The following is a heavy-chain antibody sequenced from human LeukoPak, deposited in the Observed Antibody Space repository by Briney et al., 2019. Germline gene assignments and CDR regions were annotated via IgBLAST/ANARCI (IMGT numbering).Heavy chain of an antibody. Sequence: SVKVSCKVSGYIVTELSIHWVRQAPGNGLQWMGGVDPEDAETIYSPKFQGRLTMTEDTSTDTAYMELSSLRSEDTAVYSCATHREVRGVYFDYWGQGTLVTVSS. CDR3: ATHREVRGVYFDY. V-gene: IGHV1-24*01. CDR1: GYIVTELS. J-gene: IGHJ4*02. CDR2: VDPEDAET. D-gene: IGHD3-10*01.